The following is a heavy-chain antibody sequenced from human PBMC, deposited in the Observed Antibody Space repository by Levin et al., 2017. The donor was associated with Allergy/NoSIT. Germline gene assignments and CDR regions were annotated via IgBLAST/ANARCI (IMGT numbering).Heavy chain of an antibody. CDR2: IVPFYGTT. CDR1: GGTFSTDG. Sequence: VKVSCKASGGTFSTDGITWVRQAPGQGLEWMGEIVPFYGTTTYSQKFRGRVTITAHASTSTVYMELSSLRSEDTAMYYCARDKPGIVGSSEAFDIWGQGTMVTVSS. D-gene: IGHD1-26*01. V-gene: IGHV1-69*13. J-gene: IGHJ3*02. CDR3: ARDKPGIVGSSEAFDI.